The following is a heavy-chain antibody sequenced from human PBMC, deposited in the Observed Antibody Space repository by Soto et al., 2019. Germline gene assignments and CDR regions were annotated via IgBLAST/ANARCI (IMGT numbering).Heavy chain of an antibody. CDR3: ARQKPAASYYYYGMDV. CDR2: IYYSGST. CDR1: GGSISSYY. J-gene: IGHJ6*02. D-gene: IGHD2-2*01. V-gene: IGHV4-59*08. Sequence: TSETLSLTCTVSGGSISSYYWSWIRQPPGKGLEWIGYIYYSGSTNYNPSLKSRVTISVDTSKNQFSLKLSSVTAADTAVYYCARQKPAASYYYYGMDVWGQGTTVTVSS.